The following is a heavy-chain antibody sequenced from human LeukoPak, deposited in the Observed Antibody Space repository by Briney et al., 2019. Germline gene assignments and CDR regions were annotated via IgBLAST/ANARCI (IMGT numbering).Heavy chain of an antibody. J-gene: IGHJ3*02. D-gene: IGHD3-22*01. CDR2: IRSKANSYAT. V-gene: IGHV3-73*01. Sequence: PGGSLRLSCAASGFTFSGSAMHWVRQASGKGLEWVGRIRSKANSYATAYAASVKGRFTISRDDSKNTAYLQMNSLKTEDTAVYYCTRDSTHKTYYYDSSDDAFDIWGQGTMVTVSS. CDR1: GFTFSGSA. CDR3: TRDSTHKTYYYDSSDDAFDI.